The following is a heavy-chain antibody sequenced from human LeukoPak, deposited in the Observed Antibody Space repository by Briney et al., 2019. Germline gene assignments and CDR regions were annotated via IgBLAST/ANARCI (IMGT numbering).Heavy chain of an antibody. Sequence: SETLSLTCAVYGGSFSGYYWSWIRQPPGKGLEWIGEINHSGSTNYNPSLKSRVTISVDTSKNQFSLKLSSVTAADTAVYYCARGRRGSGSVTLRYFDLWGRGTLVTVSS. V-gene: IGHV4-34*01. CDR1: GGSFSGYY. J-gene: IGHJ2*01. CDR2: INHSGST. CDR3: ARGRRGSGSVTLRYFDL. D-gene: IGHD3-10*01.